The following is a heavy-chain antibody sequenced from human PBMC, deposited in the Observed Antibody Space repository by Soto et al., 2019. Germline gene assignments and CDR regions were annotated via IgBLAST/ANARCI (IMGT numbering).Heavy chain of an antibody. D-gene: IGHD2-15*01. J-gene: IGHJ6*02. Sequence: PSETLSLTCTVSGGSISSGDYYWSWIRQPPGKGLEWIGYIYYSGSTYYNPSLKSRVTISVDTSKNQFSLKLSSVTAADTAVYYCARDGCRVDYYYGMDVWGQGTTVTVSS. CDR1: GGSISSGDYY. V-gene: IGHV4-30-4*01. CDR3: ARDGCRVDYYYGMDV. CDR2: IYYSGST.